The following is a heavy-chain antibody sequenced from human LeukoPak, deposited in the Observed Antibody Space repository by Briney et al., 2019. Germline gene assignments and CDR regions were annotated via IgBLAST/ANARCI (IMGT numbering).Heavy chain of an antibody. Sequence: AGGSLRLSCAASGFTFSSYAMSWVRQAPGKGLEWVSAISGSGGSTYYADSVKGRFTISRDNSKNTLYLQMNSLRAEDTAVYYCAKGTGPYYDSRGGYFDYWGQGTLVTVSS. V-gene: IGHV3-23*01. CDR3: AKGTGPYYDSRGGYFDY. D-gene: IGHD3-22*01. CDR1: GFTFSSYA. CDR2: ISGSGGST. J-gene: IGHJ4*02.